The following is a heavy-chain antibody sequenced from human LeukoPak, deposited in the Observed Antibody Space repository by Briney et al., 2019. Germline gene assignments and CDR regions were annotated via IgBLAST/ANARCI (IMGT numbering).Heavy chain of an antibody. D-gene: IGHD2-21*01. J-gene: IGHJ4*02. CDR3: AVAPGDY. Sequence: ASVKVSCKASGYTFSGYYIHWVRQAPGQGLEWMGWINPNSDYTFYAQKFQGRVTLTRDTSISTVYMELTTLTSDDTALYYCAVAPGDYWGQGTLVSVSA. V-gene: IGHV1-2*02. CDR1: GYTFSGYY. CDR2: INPNSDYT.